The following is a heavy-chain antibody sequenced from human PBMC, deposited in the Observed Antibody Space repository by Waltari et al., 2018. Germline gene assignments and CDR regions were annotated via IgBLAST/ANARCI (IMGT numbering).Heavy chain of an antibody. V-gene: IGHV3-30*02. D-gene: IGHD4-4*01. CDR3: AKDPYSNYDSYYSYMDV. J-gene: IGHJ6*03. CDR2: IRYDGNIK. Sequence: QVQLVESGGGVVQPGGSLRLSCAASGFAFSTYGMHWGRQAPGKGLEWVAFIRYDGNIKNYADSVKGRFTISRDNSKNTLSLQVNSLGAEDTAVYYCAKDPYSNYDSYYSYMDVWGKGTTVTISS. CDR1: GFAFSTYG.